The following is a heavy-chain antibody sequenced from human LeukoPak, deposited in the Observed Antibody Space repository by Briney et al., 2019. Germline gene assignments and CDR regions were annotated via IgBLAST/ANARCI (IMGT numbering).Heavy chain of an antibody. CDR2: ISGSGGST. D-gene: IGHD5-24*01. CDR1: GFTFSNFA. Sequence: PGGSLRLSCAASGFTFSNFAINRVRQAPGKGLEWVSGISGSGGSTYYADSVKGRFTISRDNSKSTLFLQMNSLRAEDTAVYYCAKLTAWLQQHNFDFWGQGTLVTVSS. J-gene: IGHJ4*02. CDR3: AKLTAWLQQHNFDF. V-gene: IGHV3-23*01.